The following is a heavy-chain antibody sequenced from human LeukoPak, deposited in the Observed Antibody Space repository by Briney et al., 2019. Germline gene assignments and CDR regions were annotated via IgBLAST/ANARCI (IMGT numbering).Heavy chain of an antibody. CDR2: IKSKDAGGTI. Sequence: TGGSLRLSCAASGFTFSNAWMSWVRQAPGKGLEWVGRIKSKDAGGTIDCAVLVKDRFTISRDDSETTLYLQMNGLKTEDTAVYFCAADSPVSMAHSFDYWGQGILVTVSS. CDR1: GFTFSNAW. V-gene: IGHV3-15*01. J-gene: IGHJ4*02. D-gene: IGHD2-21*01. CDR3: AADSPVSMAHSFDY.